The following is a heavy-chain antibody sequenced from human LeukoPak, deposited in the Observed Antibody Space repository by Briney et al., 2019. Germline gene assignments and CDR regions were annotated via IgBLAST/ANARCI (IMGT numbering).Heavy chain of an antibody. CDR1: GGTFSSYA. V-gene: IGHV1-69*01. CDR3: ARPKIVVVPAAIGHDASDI. D-gene: IGHD2-2*01. CDR2: IIPIFGTA. J-gene: IGHJ3*02. Sequence: SVKVSCKASGGTFSSYAISWGRQAPGQGLEWMGGIIPIFGTANYAQKFQGRVTITADESTSTAYMELSSLRAEDTAVYYCARPKIVVVPAAIGHDASDIWGQGPMVTVSS.